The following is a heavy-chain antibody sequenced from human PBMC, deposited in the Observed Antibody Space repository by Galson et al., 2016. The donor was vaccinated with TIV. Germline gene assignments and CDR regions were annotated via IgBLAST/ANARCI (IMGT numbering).Heavy chain of an antibody. V-gene: IGHV3-53*01. Sequence: RLSCAASGFSVSYKHMIWVRQTPGKGLEWVSPIYSNDNTYYADSVKGRFTISRDNSKNTLYLQMNSLTAEDTAIYYCAREGRGAAYPNNFDYWGQGTLVTVSS. CDR3: AREGRGAAYPNNFDY. CDR2: IYSNDNT. J-gene: IGHJ4*02. CDR1: GFSVSYKH. D-gene: IGHD1-26*01.